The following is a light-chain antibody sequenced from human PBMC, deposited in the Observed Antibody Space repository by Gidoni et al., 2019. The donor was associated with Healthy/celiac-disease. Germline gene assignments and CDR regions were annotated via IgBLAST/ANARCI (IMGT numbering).Light chain of an antibody. CDR3: YSTDSSGNHVV. Sequence: SYELTQPPSVSVSPGQTARITCSGDALPQKYAYWYQQKSGQAPVLVIYEDSKRPSGIPERFSGSSSGTMATLTISGVQVEDEADYYCYSTDSSGNHVVFGGGTKLTV. CDR1: ALPQKY. J-gene: IGLJ2*01. V-gene: IGLV3-10*01. CDR2: EDS.